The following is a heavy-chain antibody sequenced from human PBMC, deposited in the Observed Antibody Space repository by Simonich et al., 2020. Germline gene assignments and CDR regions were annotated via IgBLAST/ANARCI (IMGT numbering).Heavy chain of an antibody. V-gene: IGHV1-18*01. Sequence: QVQLVQSGAEVKKPGASVKVSCKASGYTFTSYGFSWVRQAPGQGLEWMGWISADNVNTNYAQEHRGRVTMTTDTSTSTAYMELRSLRSDDTAVYYCARSTTGTTAFDIWGQGTMVTVSS. J-gene: IGHJ3*02. CDR3: ARSTTGTTAFDI. CDR2: ISADNVNT. CDR1: GYTFTSYG. D-gene: IGHD1-1*01.